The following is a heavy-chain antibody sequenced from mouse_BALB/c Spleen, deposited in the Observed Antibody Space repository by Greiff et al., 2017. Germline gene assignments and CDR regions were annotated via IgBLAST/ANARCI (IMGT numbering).Heavy chain of an antibody. J-gene: IGHJ4*01. D-gene: IGHD2-10*02. CDR3: ATYGNFHYAMDY. CDR2: ISSGGST. V-gene: IGHV5-6-5*01. Sequence: EVQVVESGGGLVKPGGSLKLSCEASGFTFSSYAMSWVRQTPEKRLEWVASISSGGSTYYPDSVKGRFTISRDNARNILYLQMSSLRSEDTAMYYCATYGNFHYAMDYWGQGTSVTVSS. CDR1: GFTFSSYA.